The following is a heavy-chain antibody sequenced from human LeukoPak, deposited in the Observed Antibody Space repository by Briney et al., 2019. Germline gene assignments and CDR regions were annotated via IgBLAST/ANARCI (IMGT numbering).Heavy chain of an antibody. V-gene: IGHV4-4*07. CDR2: IYTSGST. CDR1: GDSISSYY. CDR3: ARGPFDSSGYYYENWFDP. Sequence: SETLSLTCTVSGDSISSYYWSWIRQPAGKGLEWIGRIYTSGSTNYNPSLESRVTMSVDTSKTQFSLKLSSVTAADTAVYYCARGPFDSSGYYYENWFDPWGQGTLVTVSS. D-gene: IGHD3-22*01. J-gene: IGHJ5*02.